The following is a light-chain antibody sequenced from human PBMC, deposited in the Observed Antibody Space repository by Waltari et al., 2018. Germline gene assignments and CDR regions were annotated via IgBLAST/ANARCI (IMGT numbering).Light chain of an antibody. Sequence: QSALTQPASVSGSPGQSITISCTGTSSDIGGYSSVSWYQQHPGKAPKLMIYDVTKRPSGVSNRVSGSNSGSTASLTISGLQAEDEADYYCSSYKGSSTLYVFGTGTKVTVL. CDR3: SSYKGSSTLYV. CDR2: DVT. V-gene: IGLV2-14*01. CDR1: SSDIGGYSS. J-gene: IGLJ1*01.